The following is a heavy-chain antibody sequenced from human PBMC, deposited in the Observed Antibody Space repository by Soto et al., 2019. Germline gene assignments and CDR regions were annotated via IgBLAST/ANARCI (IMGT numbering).Heavy chain of an antibody. CDR2: IWYDGSNK. Sequence: QVQLVESGGGVVQPGRSLRLSCAASGFTFSSYGMHWVRQAPGKGLEWVAVIWYDGSNKYYADSVKGLFTISRDNSKNTLYLQMNSLRAEDTAVYYCARVDDFWSGSTLQYYYYGMDVWGQGTTVTVSS. CDR3: ARVDDFWSGSTLQYYYYGMDV. D-gene: IGHD3-3*01. J-gene: IGHJ6*02. V-gene: IGHV3-33*01. CDR1: GFTFSSYG.